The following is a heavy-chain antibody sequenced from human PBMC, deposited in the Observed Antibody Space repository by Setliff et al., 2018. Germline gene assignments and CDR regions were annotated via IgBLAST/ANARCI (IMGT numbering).Heavy chain of an antibody. CDR2: INHSGST. D-gene: IGHD3-3*01. Sequence: SETLSLTCAVYGGSFSGYYWSWIRQPPGKGLEWIGEINHSGSTNYNPSLKSRVTISVDTSKNQFSLKLSSVTAADTAVYYCARMSGFLYMDVWGKGTTVTVSS. CDR3: ARMSGFLYMDV. J-gene: IGHJ6*03. V-gene: IGHV4-34*01. CDR1: GGSFSGYY.